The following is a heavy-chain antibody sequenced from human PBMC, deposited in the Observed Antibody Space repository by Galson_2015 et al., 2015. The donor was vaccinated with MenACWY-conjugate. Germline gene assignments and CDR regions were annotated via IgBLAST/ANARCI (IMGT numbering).Heavy chain of an antibody. J-gene: IGHJ5*02. Sequence: SETLSLTCTVSGGSITSYYWSWIRQSPGKGLEWIAYIYYTGTTNYNPSLKGRVTISIDTSKNQFSLKLSSVTAADTAVYFCARTRGGAEWSNWFDPWGQGTLVTVSS. CDR1: GGSITSYY. CDR2: IYYTGTT. CDR3: ARTRGGAEWSNWFDP. V-gene: IGHV4-59*01. D-gene: IGHD2-8*01.